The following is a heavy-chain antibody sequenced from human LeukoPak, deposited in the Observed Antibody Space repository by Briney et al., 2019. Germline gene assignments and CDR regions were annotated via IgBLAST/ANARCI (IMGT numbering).Heavy chain of an antibody. Sequence: SGGSLRLSCAVSGFTFSSYAMSWVRQAPGKGLGWVSAISGSGSSKYYADSVKGRFTISRDNTKNTLYLQMNSLRAEDTAVYYCAKPLWQGQGLRACFDYWGQGTLVTVSS. D-gene: IGHD2-21*01. CDR1: GFTFSSYA. V-gene: IGHV3-23*01. CDR3: AKPLWQGQGLRACFDY. CDR2: ISGSGSSK. J-gene: IGHJ4*02.